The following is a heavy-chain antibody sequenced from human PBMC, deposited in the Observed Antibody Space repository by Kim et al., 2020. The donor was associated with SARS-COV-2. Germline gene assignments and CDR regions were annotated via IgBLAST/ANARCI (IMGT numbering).Heavy chain of an antibody. D-gene: IGHD1-7*01. Sequence: SVKVSCKASGVTLRTYTMSWVRRAPGQGLEWMGGIFPTRGTIDFARKFQGRATITADASTSSTYLTVTNLRSEDTAVYYCAMTFENSAAFDSWGQGTAIVVSS. J-gene: IGHJ4*02. CDR2: IFPTRGTI. CDR1: GVTLRTYT. CDR3: AMTFENSAAFDS. V-gene: IGHV1-69*13.